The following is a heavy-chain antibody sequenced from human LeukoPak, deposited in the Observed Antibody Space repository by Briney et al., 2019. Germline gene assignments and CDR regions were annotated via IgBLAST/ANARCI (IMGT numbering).Heavy chain of an antibody. V-gene: IGHV1-2*02. Sequence: ASVKVSCKASGYTFTDYYMHWVRQAPGQGLEWMRYINPHSGVTHYAQKFQGRVTMTRDTSISTAHMELTRLTSDDTAVYYCASQAILGETTNSFDYWGQGALVTVSS. CDR2: INPHSGVT. CDR1: GYTFTDYY. CDR3: ASQAILGETTNSFDY. J-gene: IGHJ4*02. D-gene: IGHD1-26*01.